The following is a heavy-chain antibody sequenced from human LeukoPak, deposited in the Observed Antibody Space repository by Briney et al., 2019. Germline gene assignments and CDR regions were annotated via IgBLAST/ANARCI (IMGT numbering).Heavy chain of an antibody. D-gene: IGHD5-12*01. CDR2: IYYSGST. J-gene: IGHJ4*02. V-gene: IGHV4-59*08. CDR3: ARQVDIVALDY. Sequence: SETLSLTCTVSGGFISSYYWSWIRQPPGKGLEWIGYIYYSGSTNYNPSLKSRVTISVDTSKNQFSLKLSSVTAADTAVYYCARQVDIVALDYWGQGTLVTVSS. CDR1: GGFISSYY.